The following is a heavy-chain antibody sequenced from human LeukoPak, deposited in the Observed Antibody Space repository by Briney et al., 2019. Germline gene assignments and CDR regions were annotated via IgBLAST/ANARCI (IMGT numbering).Heavy chain of an antibody. V-gene: IGHV4-34*01. CDR1: GGSFSGYY. CDR3: ARDPGAARPPYYFDY. Sequence: SETLSLTCAVYGGSFSGYYWSWIRQPPGKGLEWIGEINHSGSTNYNPSLKSRVTISVDTSKNQFSLKLSSVTAADTAVYYCARDPGAARPPYYFDYWGQGTLVTVSS. CDR2: INHSGST. J-gene: IGHJ4*02. D-gene: IGHD6-6*01.